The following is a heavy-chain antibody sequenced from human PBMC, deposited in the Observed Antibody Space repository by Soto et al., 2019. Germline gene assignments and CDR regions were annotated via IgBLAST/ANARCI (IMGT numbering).Heavy chain of an antibody. D-gene: IGHD3-10*01. CDR3: APRTSRSFNICAFDI. CDR2: ISKNGIDI. V-gene: IGHV3-48*03. CDR1: GFSCSTYE. J-gene: IGHJ3*02. Sequence: GGSLRLSCAASGFSCSTYEMNWVRQAPGKVLEWVSYISKNGIDIYYADSVKGRLTISRDNADNSLFLQTNSLRSEDTAVSYSAPRTSRSFNICAFDIWGPGTMVTVSS.